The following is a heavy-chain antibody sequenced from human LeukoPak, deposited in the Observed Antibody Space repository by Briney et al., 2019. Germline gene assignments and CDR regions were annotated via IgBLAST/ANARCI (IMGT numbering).Heavy chain of an antibody. CDR1: GGSISSYY. D-gene: IGHD3-10*01. CDR2: IYASGST. CDR3: ARDGKGGGSGSYFHYYYYMDV. V-gene: IGHV4-4*07. Sequence: PSDTLSLTCTVSGGSISSYYWSWIRQPAGKGLEWIGRIYASGSTNYNPSLKSRVTISVDTSKNQFSLKLSSVTAADTAVYYCARDGKGGGSGSYFHYYYYMDVWGKGTTVTVSS. J-gene: IGHJ6*03.